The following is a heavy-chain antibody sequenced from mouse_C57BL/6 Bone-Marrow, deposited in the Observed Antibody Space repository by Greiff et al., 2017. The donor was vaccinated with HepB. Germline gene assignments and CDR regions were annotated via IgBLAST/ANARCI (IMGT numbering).Heavy chain of an antibody. CDR1: GFNIKDYY. V-gene: IGHV14-2*01. Sequence: EVQLQQSGAELVKPGASVKLSCTASGFNIKDYYMHWVKQRTEQGLEWIGRIDPEDGETKYATKFQGKATITADTSSNTAYLQLSSLTSEDTAVYYCARSPSWDDWFAYWGQGTLVTVSA. J-gene: IGHJ3*01. CDR3: ARSPSWDDWFAY. CDR2: IDPEDGET. D-gene: IGHD4-1*01.